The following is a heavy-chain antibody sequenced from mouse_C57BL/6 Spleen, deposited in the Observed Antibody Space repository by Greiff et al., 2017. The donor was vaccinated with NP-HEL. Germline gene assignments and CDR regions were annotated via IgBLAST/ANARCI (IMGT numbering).Heavy chain of an antibody. J-gene: IGHJ1*03. CDR2: IDPSDSYT. CDR3: NGYGSSYDWYFDV. D-gene: IGHD1-1*01. CDR1: GYTFTSYW. Sequence: QVQLQQPGAELVMPGASVKLSCKASGYTFTSYWMHWVKQRPGQGLEWIGAIDPSDSYTNYNQKFKGKSTLTVDKSSSTAYMQLGGLTSEDSAVYYCNGYGSSYDWYFDVWGTGTTVTVSS. V-gene: IGHV1-69*01.